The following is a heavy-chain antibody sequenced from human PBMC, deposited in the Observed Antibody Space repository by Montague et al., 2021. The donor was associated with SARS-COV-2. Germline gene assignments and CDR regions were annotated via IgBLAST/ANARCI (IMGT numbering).Heavy chain of an antibody. Sequence: SETLSLTCAVYGGSFSGYYWSRIRQPPGKGLEWIGEINHSGSTNYNPSLTSRVTISVDTSKNQSSLKLSSVTAADTAVYYCARVGRQQLVRLSGMDVWGQGTTVTVSS. D-gene: IGHD6-13*01. CDR3: ARVGRQQLVRLSGMDV. CDR1: GGSFSGYY. CDR2: INHSGST. V-gene: IGHV4-34*01. J-gene: IGHJ6*02.